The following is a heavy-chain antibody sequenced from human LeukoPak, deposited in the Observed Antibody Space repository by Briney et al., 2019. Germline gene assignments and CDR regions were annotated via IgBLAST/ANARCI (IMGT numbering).Heavy chain of an antibody. J-gene: IGHJ6*02. Sequence: GGSLRLSCAASGFTFSSYAMSWVRQAPGKGLEWVANIKQDGSEKYYVDSVKGRFTISRDNAKNSLYLQMNSLRAEDTAVYYCARDVTVGSGSDNYYYYYGMDVWGQGTTVTVSS. CDR3: ARDVTVGSGSDNYYYYYGMDV. V-gene: IGHV3-7*01. CDR1: GFTFSSYA. CDR2: IKQDGSEK. D-gene: IGHD3-10*01.